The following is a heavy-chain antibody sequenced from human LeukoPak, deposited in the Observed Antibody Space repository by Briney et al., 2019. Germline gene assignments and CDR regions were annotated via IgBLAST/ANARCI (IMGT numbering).Heavy chain of an antibody. Sequence: GESLKISCNGSGYSFTSYWIGWVRQMPGKGLEWMGIIYAGDSDTRYSPSFQGQVTISADKSISTAYLQWSSLKASDTAMYYCATAPPPGLYYDFWSGAPDYWGQGTLVTVSS. D-gene: IGHD3-3*01. CDR2: IYAGDSDT. CDR3: ATAPPPGLYYDFWSGAPDY. V-gene: IGHV5-51*01. J-gene: IGHJ4*02. CDR1: GYSFTSYW.